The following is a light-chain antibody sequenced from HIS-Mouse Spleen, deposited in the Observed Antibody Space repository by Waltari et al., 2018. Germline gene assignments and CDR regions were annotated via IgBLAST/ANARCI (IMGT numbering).Light chain of an antibody. CDR1: QSGSSSY. CDR3: QQYGSSPPWP. CDR2: GAS. J-gene: IGKJ1*01. Sequence: EIVLTQSPGTLSLYPGARATLPCRASQSGSSSYLAWYQQKPGQAPRPLLYGASSRATGIPDRFSGSGAGTDFTLTISRLEPEDFAGYYCQQYGSSPPWPFGQGTKVEIK. V-gene: IGKV3-20*01.